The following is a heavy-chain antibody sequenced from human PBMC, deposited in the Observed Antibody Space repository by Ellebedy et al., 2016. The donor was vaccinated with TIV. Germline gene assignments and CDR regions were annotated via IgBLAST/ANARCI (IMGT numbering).Heavy chain of an antibody. CDR3: VRDVGREIGNNWNKWFDP. J-gene: IGHJ5*02. D-gene: IGHD5-24*01. CDR1: GFSLSDHW. Sequence: PGGSLRLSCAASGFSLSDHWMHWVRQDTGRGLVWVSHIDFHGTSTAYADSVKGRFTISRDHAKNTLYLEMGSLRVEDTAVYDCVRDVGREIGNNWNKWFDPWGQGTLVTVSS. V-gene: IGHV3-74*01. CDR2: IDFHGTST.